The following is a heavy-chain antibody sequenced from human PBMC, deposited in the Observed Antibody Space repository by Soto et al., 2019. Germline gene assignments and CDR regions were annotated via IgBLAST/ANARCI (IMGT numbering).Heavy chain of an antibody. CDR2: IYPGVSDT. CDR1: GYTFTNYW. CDR3: AASIFYYGMDV. V-gene: IGHV5-51*01. Sequence: PGESLKISCKGSGYTFTNYWIGWVRQMPGKGLEWMGIIYPGVSDTKYNPSFQGQVTISADKSITTTYLQWSSLKASDTAIYYCAASIFYYGMDVWGQGTTVTVS. J-gene: IGHJ6*02.